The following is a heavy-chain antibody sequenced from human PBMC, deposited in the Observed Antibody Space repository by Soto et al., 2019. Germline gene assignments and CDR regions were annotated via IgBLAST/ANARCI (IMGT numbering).Heavy chain of an antibody. V-gene: IGHV3-23*01. J-gene: IGHJ5*02. CDR1: GFTFSSYA. Sequence: EVQLLESGGGLVQPGGSLRLSCAASGFTFSSYAMSWVRQAPGKGLEWVSAISGSGGSTYYADSVKGRFTISRDNSKNTLYLQMNSLRAEDTAVYYCAKRPVPRPTPYCGGDCYSGAWGQGTLVTVSS. CDR2: ISGSGGST. D-gene: IGHD2-21*02. CDR3: AKRPVPRPTPYCGGDCYSGA.